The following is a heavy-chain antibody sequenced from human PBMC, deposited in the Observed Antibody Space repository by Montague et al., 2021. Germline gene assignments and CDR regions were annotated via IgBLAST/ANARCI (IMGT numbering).Heavy chain of an antibody. CDR3: ARHGVSSWYRELDGFDI. D-gene: IGHD6-13*01. J-gene: IGHJ3*02. V-gene: IGHV4-59*08. CDR1: GGSISAYY. Sequence: SETLSLTCTVSGGSISAYYWSWIRQPPGKGPEWIGYIYYIGSTNYNPSLKSRVTVSVDTSKNQFSLKLSSVTAADTAVYYCARHGVSSWYRELDGFDIWGQGTMVIVSS. CDR2: IYYIGST.